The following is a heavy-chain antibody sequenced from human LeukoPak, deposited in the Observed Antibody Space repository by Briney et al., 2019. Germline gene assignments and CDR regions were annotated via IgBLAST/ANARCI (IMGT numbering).Heavy chain of an antibody. V-gene: IGHV3-30*04. Sequence: GRSLRLSCAASGFTFSSYAMHWVRQAPGKGLEWVAVISYDGSNKYYADSVKGRFTISGDNSKNTLYLQMNSLRAEDTAVYYCARGLETYYYDSSGFNDAFDIWGQGTMVTVSS. CDR3: ARGLETYYYDSSGFNDAFDI. CDR2: ISYDGSNK. J-gene: IGHJ3*02. CDR1: GFTFSSYA. D-gene: IGHD3-22*01.